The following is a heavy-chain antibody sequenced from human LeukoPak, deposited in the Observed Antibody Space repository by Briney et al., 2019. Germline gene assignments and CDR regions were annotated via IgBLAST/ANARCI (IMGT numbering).Heavy chain of an antibody. CDR1: GFRFNTYW. D-gene: IGHD2-15*01. V-gene: IGHV3-21*01. CDR2: ISGSSSYI. CDR3: ARDLEEYCSGGSCSLFDY. J-gene: IGHJ4*02. Sequence: GGSLRLSCAASGFRFNTYWMSWVRQAPGKGLEWVSSISGSSSYIYYADSVKGRFTISRHNAKKSLYLQMNSLRAEDTAVYYCARDLEEYCSGGSCSLFDYWGQGTLVTVSS.